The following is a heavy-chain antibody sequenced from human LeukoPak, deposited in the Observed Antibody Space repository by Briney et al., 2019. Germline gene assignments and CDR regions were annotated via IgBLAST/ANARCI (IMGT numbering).Heavy chain of an antibody. J-gene: IGHJ4*02. CDR3: ARGPGGDYDY. Sequence: PSETLSLTCAVYGGSFSGYYWSWIRQPPGKGLEWIGEINHSGSTNYNPSLKSRDTISVDTSKNQCSLKLSSVTAGDTAVYYCARGPGGDYDYWGQGTLVTVSS. V-gene: IGHV4-34*01. CDR1: GGSFSGYY. CDR2: INHSGST. D-gene: IGHD4-17*01.